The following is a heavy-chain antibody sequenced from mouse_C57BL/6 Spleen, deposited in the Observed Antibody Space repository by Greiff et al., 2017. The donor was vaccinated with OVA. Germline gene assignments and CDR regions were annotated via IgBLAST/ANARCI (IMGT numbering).Heavy chain of an antibody. CDR2: IWTGGGT. CDR1: GFSLTSYA. J-gene: IGHJ4*01. V-gene: IGHV2-9-1*01. CDR3: ARNYGNYVYAMDY. D-gene: IGHD2-1*01. Sequence: VQVVESGPGLVAPSQSLSITCTVSGFSLTSYAISWVRQPPGKGLEWLGVIWTGGGTNYNSALKSRLSISKDNSKSQVFLKMNSLQTDDTARYYCARNYGNYVYAMDYWGQGTSVTVSS.